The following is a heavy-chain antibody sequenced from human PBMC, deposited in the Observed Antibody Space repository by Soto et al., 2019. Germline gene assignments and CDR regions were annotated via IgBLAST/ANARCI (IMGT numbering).Heavy chain of an antibody. CDR2: ISGIGNQI. V-gene: IGHV3-23*01. Sequence: EVQLSQSGGGLVQRGGSLRLSCEGSGFTFGDYGINWVRQDPGKGLEWVSGISGIGNQIDYSDSVEGRFTVSRDNSKNTVFLQMNGLSAGDTAVYFCAKNQAWNRPDPGAFDVWGQGTMVTVSS. CDR1: GFTFGDYG. D-gene: IGHD1-1*01. CDR3: AKNQAWNRPDPGAFDV. J-gene: IGHJ3*01.